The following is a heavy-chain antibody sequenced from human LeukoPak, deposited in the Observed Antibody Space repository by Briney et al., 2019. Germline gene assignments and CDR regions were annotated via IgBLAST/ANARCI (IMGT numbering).Heavy chain of an antibody. V-gene: IGHV3-53*01. CDR1: GFTFNTYS. D-gene: IGHD1-14*01. J-gene: IGHJ3*02. CDR2: IYSGGST. Sequence: PGGSLRLSCAASGFTFNTYSMNWVRQAPGKGLEWVSNIYSGGSTYYADSVKGRFTISRDNSKNTVFLQMNSLRAEDTAIYFCARVRLDRSERNLDAFENWGQGTMVTVSS. CDR3: ARVRLDRSERNLDAFEN.